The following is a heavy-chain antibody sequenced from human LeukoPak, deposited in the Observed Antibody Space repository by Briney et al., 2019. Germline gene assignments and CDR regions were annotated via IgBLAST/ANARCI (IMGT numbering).Heavy chain of an antibody. D-gene: IGHD3-16*01. CDR3: ARQFYDYVWGTHPDYFDY. Sequence: SETLSLTCTVSGGSISSSSYYWGWIRQPPGKGLEWIGSMYYSGSTYYNPSLRSRVTISVDTSKTQFSLRLSSVTAADTAVYYCARQFYDYVWGTHPDYFDYWGQGTLVTVSS. CDR1: GGSISSSSYY. V-gene: IGHV4-39*07. J-gene: IGHJ4*02. CDR2: MYYSGST.